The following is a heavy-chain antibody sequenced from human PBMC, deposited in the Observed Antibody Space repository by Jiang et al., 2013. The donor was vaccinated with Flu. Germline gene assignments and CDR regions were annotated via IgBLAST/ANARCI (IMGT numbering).Heavy chain of an antibody. CDR2: IYYSGST. J-gene: IGHJ4*02. D-gene: IGHD1-26*01. Sequence: LLKPSETLSLTCTVSGGSISSSSYYWGWIRQPPGKGLEWIGSIYYSGSTYYNPSLKSRVTISVDTSKNQFSLKLSSVTAADTAVYYCARLLRGATVGFYWGQGTLVTVSS. CDR1: GGSISSSSYY. CDR3: ARLLRGATVGFY. V-gene: IGHV4-39*07.